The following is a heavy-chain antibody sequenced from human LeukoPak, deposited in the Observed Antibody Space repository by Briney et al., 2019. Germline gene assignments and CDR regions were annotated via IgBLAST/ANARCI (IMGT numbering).Heavy chain of an antibody. V-gene: IGHV1-18*01. CDR1: GYTFTSYG. Sequence: ASVKVSCKAFGYTFTSYGISWVRQAPGQGLEWMGWISAYNGNTNYAQKLQGRVTMTTDTSTSTAYMELRSLRSDDTAVYYCATVGIAAAGTGYYYYMDVWGKGTTVTVSS. D-gene: IGHD6-13*01. J-gene: IGHJ6*03. CDR3: ATVGIAAAGTGYYYYMDV. CDR2: ISAYNGNT.